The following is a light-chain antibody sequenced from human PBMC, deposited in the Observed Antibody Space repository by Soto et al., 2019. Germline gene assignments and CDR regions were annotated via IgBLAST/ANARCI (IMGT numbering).Light chain of an antibody. CDR3: QQYGGSPRVT. J-gene: IGKJ4*01. CDR1: QSVSSNY. CDR2: SAS. Sequence: LSPGERVTLSCRASQSVSSNYLAWYQQKPGQAPRLLIYSASSRATGIPDRFSGSGSGTDFTLTINRLEPEDFAVYYCQQYGGSPRVTFGGGTKVEIK. V-gene: IGKV3-20*01.